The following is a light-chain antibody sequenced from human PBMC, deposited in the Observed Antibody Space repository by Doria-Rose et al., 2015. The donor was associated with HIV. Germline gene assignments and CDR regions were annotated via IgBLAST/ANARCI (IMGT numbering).Light chain of an antibody. V-gene: IGLV1-40*02. Sequence: QSVVTQPPSVSGAPGQRVAISCTGSSSNIGAGFGVNWYQQFPGTAPKLLIHGNTNRPSGVPDRFSGSKSGTSASLAISGLRAEDGADYYCQSYDSRLSVYVFGTGTKVTVL. CDR1: SSNIGAGFG. CDR2: GNT. J-gene: IGLJ1*01. CDR3: QSYDSRLSVYV.